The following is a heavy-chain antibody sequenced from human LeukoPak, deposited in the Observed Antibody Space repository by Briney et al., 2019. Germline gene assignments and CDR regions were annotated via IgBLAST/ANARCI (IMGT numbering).Heavy chain of an antibody. V-gene: IGHV1-2*02. Sequence: ASVKVSCKASGYTFTAYYMHWVRQAPGQGLEYMGWINSNSGDTNYAQKFQGRVTMTRDTSSSTVYMDLRSLRSGDTAVYYCAREXLVCSTTSCHYFDSWGQGALVTVSS. CDR1: GYTFTAYY. CDR2: INSNSGDT. D-gene: IGHD2-2*01. J-gene: IGHJ4*02. CDR3: AREXLVCSTTSCHYFDS.